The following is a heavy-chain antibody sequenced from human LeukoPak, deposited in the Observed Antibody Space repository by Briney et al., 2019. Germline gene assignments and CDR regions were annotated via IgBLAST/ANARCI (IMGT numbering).Heavy chain of an antibody. J-gene: IGHJ4*02. V-gene: IGHV3-23*01. D-gene: IGHD4-23*01. Sequence: GGSLRLSCAASGFTFSSIAMTWVRQAPGKGLEWVSGVTASGLSTYYADSVKGRFTISRDNSKNTLYLQMNSLRAEDAAVYYCAKSETVVAPPEYWGQGTLVTVSS. CDR1: GFTFSSIA. CDR2: VTASGLST. CDR3: AKSETVVAPPEY.